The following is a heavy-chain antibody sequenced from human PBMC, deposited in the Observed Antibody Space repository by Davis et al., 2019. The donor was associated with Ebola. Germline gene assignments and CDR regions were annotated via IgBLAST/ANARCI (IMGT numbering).Heavy chain of an antibody. Sequence: PGGSLRLSCAASGFTFSDHYMDWVRQAPGQGLEWVARVRNKANSYTTEYAASVKGRFTISRDDSKNSLYLQMNSLKTEDTAVYYCTRGSVGTGFRAFDIWGQGTMVTVSS. J-gene: IGHJ3*02. CDR2: VRNKANSYTT. CDR1: GFTFSDHY. V-gene: IGHV3-72*01. CDR3: TRGSVGTGFRAFDI. D-gene: IGHD5-18*01.